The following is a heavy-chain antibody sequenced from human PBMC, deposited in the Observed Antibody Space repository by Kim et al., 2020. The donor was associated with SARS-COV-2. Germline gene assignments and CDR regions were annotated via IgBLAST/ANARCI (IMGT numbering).Heavy chain of an antibody. V-gene: IGHV1-8*01. J-gene: IGHJ4*02. CDR1: GYTFTSYD. Sequence: ASVKVSCKASGYTFTSYDINWVRQATGQGLEWMGWMNPNSGNTGYAQKFQGRVTMTRNTSISTAYMELSSLRSEDTAVYYCARGSKSEYYDFWSGYDLGYWGQGTLVTVSS. CDR2: MNPNSGNT. CDR3: ARGSKSEYYDFWSGYDLGY. D-gene: IGHD3-3*01.